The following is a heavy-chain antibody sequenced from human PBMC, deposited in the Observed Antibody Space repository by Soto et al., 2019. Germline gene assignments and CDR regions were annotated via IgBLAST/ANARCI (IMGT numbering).Heavy chain of an antibody. Sequence: ESGGGVVQPGSSLRLSCAASGFSFKNYAFHWVRQAPGKGLEWVALISHNDEPKIFYADSVQGRFTISRDNFKNTVYLQMNSLRDEDTAVYHCARGVRAETYYNAFDYCGQGTQVTVSS. CDR3: ARGVRAETYYNAFDY. CDR2: ISHNDEPKI. J-gene: IGHJ4*01. CDR1: GFSFKNYA. D-gene: IGHD3-10*01. V-gene: IGHV3-30-3*01.